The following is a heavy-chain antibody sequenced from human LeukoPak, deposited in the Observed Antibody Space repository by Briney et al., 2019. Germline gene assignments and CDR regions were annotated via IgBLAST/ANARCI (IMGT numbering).Heavy chain of an antibody. Sequence: PGGSLRLSCVASGFSFRNYWMSWVRQAPGKGLEWVANIKEDGSKKNHLDSVKGRFTISRDNAKNFLYLQMNSLRVEDTALYYCARDGDGRGEVFDYWGQGILVTVSS. CDR3: ARDGDGRGEVFDY. CDR2: IKEDGSKK. V-gene: IGHV3-7*01. J-gene: IGHJ4*02. D-gene: IGHD4-17*01. CDR1: GFSFRNYW.